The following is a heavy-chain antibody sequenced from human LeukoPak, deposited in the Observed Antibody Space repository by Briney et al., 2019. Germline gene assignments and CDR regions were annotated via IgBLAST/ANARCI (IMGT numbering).Heavy chain of an antibody. CDR3: ARMNYYDSSGTYYYYGMDV. CDR1: GYTFTGYY. V-gene: IGHV1-2*02. Sequence: GASVKVSCKASGYTFTGYYMHWVRQAPGQGLEWMGWINPNSGGTNYAQKFQGRVTMTRDTSISTAYMELSRLRSDDTAVYYCARMNYYDSSGTYYYYGMDVWGQGTTVTVSS. J-gene: IGHJ6*02. CDR2: INPNSGGT. D-gene: IGHD3-22*01.